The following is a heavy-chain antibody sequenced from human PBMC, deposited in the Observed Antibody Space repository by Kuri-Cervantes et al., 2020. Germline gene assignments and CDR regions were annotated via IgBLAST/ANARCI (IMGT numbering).Heavy chain of an antibody. CDR1: GFTFSSYD. CDR3: ARGAFLPRGVIGY. D-gene: IGHD3-10*01. Sequence: GESLKISCAASGFTFSSYDMHWVRQATGKGLEWVSAIGTAGDTYYPGSVKGRFTISRENAKNSLYLQMNSLRAEDTAVYYCARGAFLPRGVIGYWGQGTLVTVSS. V-gene: IGHV3-13*01. J-gene: IGHJ4*02. CDR2: IGTAGDT.